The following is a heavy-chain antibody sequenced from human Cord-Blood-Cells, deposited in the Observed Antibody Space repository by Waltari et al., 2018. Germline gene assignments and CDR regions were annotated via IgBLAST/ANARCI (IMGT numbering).Heavy chain of an antibody. J-gene: IGHJ4*02. CDR1: GFTFSTYA. CDR2: ISYDGSNK. CDR3: ARYGGYFDY. V-gene: IGHV3-30*04. Sequence: QVQLVESGGGVVQPGRSLRLSCAAPGFTFSTYAIHWVRQAPGKGLEWVAVISYDGSNKYYVDSVKGRFTISRDNSKNTLYLQMNSLRAEDTAVYYCARYGGYFDYWGQGTLVTVSS. D-gene: IGHD3-16*01.